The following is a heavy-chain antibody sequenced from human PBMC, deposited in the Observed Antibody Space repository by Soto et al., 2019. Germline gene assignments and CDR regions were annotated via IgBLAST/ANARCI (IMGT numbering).Heavy chain of an antibody. V-gene: IGHV3-30*18. J-gene: IGHJ6*02. Sequence: GGSLRLSXAASGFTFSSYGMHWVRQAPGKGLEWVAVISYDGSNKYYADSVKGRFTISRDNSKNTLYLQMNSLRAEDTAVYYCAKDVSIIRKDYGMDVWGQGTTVTVSS. CDR2: ISYDGSNK. CDR1: GFTFSSYG. D-gene: IGHD3-3*01. CDR3: AKDVSIIRKDYGMDV.